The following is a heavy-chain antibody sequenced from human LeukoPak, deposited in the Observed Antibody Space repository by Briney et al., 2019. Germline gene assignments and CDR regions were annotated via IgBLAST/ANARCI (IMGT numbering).Heavy chain of an antibody. Sequence: SETLSLTCAVYGGSFSGYYWSWIRQPPGKGQEWIGEINHSGSTNYNPSLKSRVTISVDTSKNQFSLKLSSVTAADTAVYYCARHGRIMVRGVLYFDYWGQGTLVTVSS. CDR3: ARHGRIMVRGVLYFDY. J-gene: IGHJ4*02. D-gene: IGHD3-10*01. CDR1: GGSFSGYY. V-gene: IGHV4-34*01. CDR2: INHSGST.